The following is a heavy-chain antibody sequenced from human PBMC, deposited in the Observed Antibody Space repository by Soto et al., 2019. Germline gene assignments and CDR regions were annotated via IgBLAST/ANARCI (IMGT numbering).Heavy chain of an antibody. J-gene: IGHJ6*02. CDR2: ISSSSSYI. CDR3: ARREGYCSSTSCYPAGYGMDV. V-gene: IGHV3-21*01. D-gene: IGHD2-2*01. Sequence: PVGSLRLSCAASGFTFSSYSMNWVRQAPGKGLEWVSSISSSSSYIYYADSVKGRFTISRDNAKNSLYLQMNSLRAEDTAVYYCARREGYCSSTSCYPAGYGMDVWGQGTTVTVSS. CDR1: GFTFSSYS.